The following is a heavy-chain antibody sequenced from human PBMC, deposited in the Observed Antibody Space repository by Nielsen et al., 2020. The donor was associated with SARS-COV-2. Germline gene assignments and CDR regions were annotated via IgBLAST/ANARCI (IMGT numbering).Heavy chain of an antibody. D-gene: IGHD3-3*01. Sequence: ASVKVSCKASGYTFTSYAMHWVRQAPGQRLEWMGWINAGNGNTKYSQKFQGRVTITRDTSESTAYMELSSLRSEDTAVYYCARDYDFWSGYDYWGQGTLVTVSS. J-gene: IGHJ4*02. CDR2: INAGNGNT. CDR1: GYTFTSYA. V-gene: IGHV1-3*01. CDR3: ARDYDFWSGYDY.